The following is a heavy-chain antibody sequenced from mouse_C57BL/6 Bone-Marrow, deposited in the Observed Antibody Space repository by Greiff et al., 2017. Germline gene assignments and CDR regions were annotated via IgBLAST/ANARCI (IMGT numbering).Heavy chain of an antibody. CDR2: IHPSDSAT. CDR3: APFITTVVATGDY. V-gene: IGHV1-74*01. CDR1: GYTFTSYW. J-gene: IGHJ4*01. D-gene: IGHD1-1*01. Sequence: VKLQQPGAELVKPGASVKVSCKASGYTFTSYWMHWVQQRPGQGLEWIGRIHPSDSATNYNQKFTGKATLTVDKSSSTAYMQLSSLTSEDSAVYYCAPFITTVVATGDYWGQGTSVTVSS.